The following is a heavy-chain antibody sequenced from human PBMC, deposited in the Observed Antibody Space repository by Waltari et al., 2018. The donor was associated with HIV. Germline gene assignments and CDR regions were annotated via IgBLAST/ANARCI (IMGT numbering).Heavy chain of an antibody. Sequence: QAQLVQSGAEVKKSGASVKVSCKASGYTFTNHDINWVRQATGQGLEWMGWINPNSGNTGYAQKFQGRVTMTRNTSISTAYMELSSLNSEDMAVYYCARGLSGATTLSDYWGQGTLVTVSS. V-gene: IGHV1-8*01. J-gene: IGHJ4*02. D-gene: IGHD1-26*01. CDR1: GYTFTNHD. CDR2: INPNSGNT. CDR3: ARGLSGATTLSDY.